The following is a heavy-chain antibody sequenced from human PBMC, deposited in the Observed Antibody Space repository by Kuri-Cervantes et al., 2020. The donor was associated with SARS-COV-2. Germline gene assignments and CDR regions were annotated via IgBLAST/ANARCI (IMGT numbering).Heavy chain of an antibody. CDR2: IIPVLRVE. CDR3: ARDSEFTRDAFEI. CDR1: GGTLSTYT. Sequence: SVKVSCKASGGTLSTYTVTWVRQAPGQGLEWMGRIIPVLRVENYAQKFQGRVTITADKSTNTAYMELTSLRSEDTAVYCCARDSEFTRDAFEIWGQGTMVTVSS. V-gene: IGHV1-69*04. J-gene: IGHJ3*02.